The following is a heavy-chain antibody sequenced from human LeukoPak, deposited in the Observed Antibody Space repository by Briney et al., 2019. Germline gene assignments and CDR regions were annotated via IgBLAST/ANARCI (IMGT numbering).Heavy chain of an antibody. J-gene: IGHJ3*02. CDR3: ARDTSPRIAAIYYDAFDI. V-gene: IGHV3-7*01. CDR1: GLTFSTYW. D-gene: IGHD6-13*01. CDR2: IRKDGSDI. Sequence: PGGSLRLSCAASGLTFSTYWMSWVRQVPGKGLGWVAYIRKDGSDIHYVDSVKGRFTISRDNAKNSLYLEMSLRGEDTALYYCARDTSPRIAAIYYDAFDIWGQGTMVTVSS.